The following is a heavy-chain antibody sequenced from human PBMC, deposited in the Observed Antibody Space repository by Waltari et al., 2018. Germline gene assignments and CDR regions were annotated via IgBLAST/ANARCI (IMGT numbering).Heavy chain of an antibody. D-gene: IGHD6-13*01. CDR3: ARDLAAAVISRGFDY. CDR1: GGSISSGEYY. V-gene: IGHV4-30-4*08. Sequence: QVQLQESGPGLVKPSQTLSLTCTVSGGSISSGEYYWSWIRQPTGKGLEWIGYIYSRRSTYYHPSLKGPVTISVDTSKNQFSLMLSSVTAADTAVYYCARDLAAAVISRGFDYWGHGTLVTVSS. CDR2: IYSRRST. J-gene: IGHJ4*01.